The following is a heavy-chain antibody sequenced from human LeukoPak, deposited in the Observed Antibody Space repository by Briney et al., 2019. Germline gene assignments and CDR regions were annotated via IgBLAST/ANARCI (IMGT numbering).Heavy chain of an antibody. J-gene: IGHJ5*02. D-gene: IGHD4-17*01. CDR1: GYSISSGYY. V-gene: IGHV4-38-2*02. Sequence: SETLSLTCTVSGYSISSGYYWGWIRQPPGKGLEWIGSIYHSGSTYYNPSLKSRVTISVDTSKNQFSLKLSSVTAADTAVYYCARDARDYGDYNWFDPWGQGTLVTVSS. CDR2: IYHSGST. CDR3: ARDARDYGDYNWFDP.